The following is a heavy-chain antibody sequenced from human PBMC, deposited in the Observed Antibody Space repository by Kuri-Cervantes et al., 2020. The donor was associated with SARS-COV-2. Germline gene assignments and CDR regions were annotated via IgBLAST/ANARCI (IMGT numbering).Heavy chain of an antibody. CDR3: ASRNDMITFGGVIVMGFDY. Sequence: GSLRLSCTVSGGSISSYYWSWIRQPPGKGLEWIGYIYYSGSTNYNPSLKSRVTISVDTSKNQFSLKLSSVTAADTAVYYCASRNDMITFGGVIVMGFDYWGQGTLVTVSS. V-gene: IGHV4-59*12. CDR2: IYYSGST. D-gene: IGHD3-16*02. CDR1: GGSISSYY. J-gene: IGHJ4*02.